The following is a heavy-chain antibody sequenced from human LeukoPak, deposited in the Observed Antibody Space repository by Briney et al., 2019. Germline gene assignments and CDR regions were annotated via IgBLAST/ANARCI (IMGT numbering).Heavy chain of an antibody. CDR3: ARDQASGSYFY. D-gene: IGHD1-26*01. CDR1: GFTFSSYS. CDR2: ISSSSSYI. V-gene: IGHV3-21*01. J-gene: IGHJ4*02. Sequence: GGSLRLSCAASGFTFSSYSMYWVRQAPGKGLEWVSSISSSSSYIYYADSVKGRFTISRDNAKNSLYLQMNSLRAEDTAVYYCARDQASGSYFYWGQGTLVTVSS.